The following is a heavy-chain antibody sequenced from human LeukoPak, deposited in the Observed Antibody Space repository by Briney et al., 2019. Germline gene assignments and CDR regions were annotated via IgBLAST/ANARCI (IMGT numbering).Heavy chain of an antibody. Sequence: GGSLRLSCAASGFTFSSYGMSWVRQAPGKGLEWVSAISSSGGSTYYADSVKGRFTISRDISKNTLYLQMNSLRVEDTAVYHCAKDGSALWFGELSYYFDCWGQGTLVTVSP. V-gene: IGHV3-23*01. J-gene: IGHJ4*02. CDR2: ISSSGGST. D-gene: IGHD3-10*01. CDR1: GFTFSSYG. CDR3: AKDGSALWFGELSYYFDC.